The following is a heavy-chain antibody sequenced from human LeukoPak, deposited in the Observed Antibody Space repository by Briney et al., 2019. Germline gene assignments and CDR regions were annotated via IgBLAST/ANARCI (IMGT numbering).Heavy chain of an antibody. CDR3: ARDGCGDRGLLCAFDI. Sequence: GGSLRLSCAASGFIFNSFWMNWVRLTPGKGLEWVAVIWYDGSNKYYADSVKGRFTISRDNSKNTLYLQMNSLRAEDTAVYYCARDGCGDRGLLCAFDIWGQGTMVTVSS. V-gene: IGHV3-33*08. J-gene: IGHJ3*02. D-gene: IGHD2-2*01. CDR1: GFIFNSFW. CDR2: IWYDGSNK.